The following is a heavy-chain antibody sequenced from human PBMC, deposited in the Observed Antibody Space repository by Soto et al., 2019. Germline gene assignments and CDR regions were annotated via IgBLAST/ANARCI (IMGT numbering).Heavy chain of an antibody. J-gene: IGHJ4*02. CDR2: IKQDGSEK. CDR3: TREKN. Sequence: LQLQESGPGLVKPSETLSLTCTVSGASISSTSYYWGWVRQSPGKGPEWVANIKQDGSEKFYLDSVKGRFTISRDNAKKSLYLQMNSLRAEDTAVYYCTREKNWGQGTLVTVSS. CDR1: GASISSTSYY. V-gene: IGHV3-7*05.